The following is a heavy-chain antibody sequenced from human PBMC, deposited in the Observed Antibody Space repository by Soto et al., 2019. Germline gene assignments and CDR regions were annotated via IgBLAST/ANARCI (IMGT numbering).Heavy chain of an antibody. Sequence: SETLSLTCAVSGGSISSSYCSWIRQPPGKGLEWIGYIYYTGSTNYNSSLKSRVTISVDTSKNQFSLNLRSVTAADTAVYYCARDRGSSWYSDWGQGALVTVSS. CDR3: ARDRGSSWYSD. D-gene: IGHD6-13*01. V-gene: IGHV4-59*01. J-gene: IGHJ4*02. CDR1: GGSISSSY. CDR2: IYYTGST.